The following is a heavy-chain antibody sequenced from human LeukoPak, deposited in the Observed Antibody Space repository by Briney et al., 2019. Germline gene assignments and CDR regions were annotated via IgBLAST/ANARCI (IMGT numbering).Heavy chain of an antibody. Sequence: PGGSLRLSCAASGFTFSSYSMNWVRLAPGKGLEWVSSISSSSSYIYYADSVKGRFTISRDNAKNSLYLQMNSLRAEDTAVYYCARTGLPSDAFDIWGQGTMVTVSS. CDR1: GFTFSSYS. J-gene: IGHJ3*02. V-gene: IGHV3-21*01. CDR3: ARTGLPSDAFDI. CDR2: ISSSSSYI. D-gene: IGHD1-14*01.